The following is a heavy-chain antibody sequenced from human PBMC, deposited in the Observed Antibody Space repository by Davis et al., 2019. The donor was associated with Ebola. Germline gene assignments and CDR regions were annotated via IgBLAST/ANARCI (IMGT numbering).Heavy chain of an antibody. J-gene: IGHJ4*02. CDR2: ISWNSGYI. Sequence: SLKISCAASGFTFDDYAMHWVRQAPGKGLEWVSGISWNSGYIGYGDSVKGRFTISRDNSKNTLYLQMNSLRAEDTAVYYCARGRGSSWNFDYWGQGTLVTVSS. D-gene: IGHD6-13*01. CDR3: ARGRGSSWNFDY. V-gene: IGHV3-9*01. CDR1: GFTFDDYA.